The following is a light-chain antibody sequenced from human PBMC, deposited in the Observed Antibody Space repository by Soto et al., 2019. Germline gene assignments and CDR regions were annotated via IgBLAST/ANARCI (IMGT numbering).Light chain of an antibody. CDR1: KIGSKS. CDR2: DDS. Sequence: SYELTQPPSVSVAPGQTARISCGGVKIGSKSVHWYQQKAGQTPVLVVYDDSDRPSGIPERFSGSNSGNTASLIISRVEGGYEADYYCQVWDSSSDHVVFGGGTKLTVL. CDR3: QVWDSSSDHVV. J-gene: IGLJ3*02. V-gene: IGLV3-21*02.